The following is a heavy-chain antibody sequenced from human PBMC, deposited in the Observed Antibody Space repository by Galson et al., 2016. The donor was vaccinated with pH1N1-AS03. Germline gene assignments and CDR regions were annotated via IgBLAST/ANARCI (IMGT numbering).Heavy chain of an antibody. J-gene: IGHJ4*02. CDR1: GDSVSGSRGVA. CDR2: TFYWSKWSN. CDR3: ARGKHSGFDY. D-gene: IGHD3-10*01. Sequence: CAISGDSVSGSRGVAWNWIRQSPSRGLEWLGRTFYWSKWSNDYAESVKSRITIEPDTSNNQFSLHLNTVTPEDTAIYFCARGKHSGFDYWGQGTPVTVSS. V-gene: IGHV6-1*01.